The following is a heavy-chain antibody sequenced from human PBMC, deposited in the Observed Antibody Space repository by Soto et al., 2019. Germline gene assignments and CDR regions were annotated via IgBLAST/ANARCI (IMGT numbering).Heavy chain of an antibody. J-gene: IGHJ4*02. CDR2: INPSGGST. CDR3: MREGGATSVIDY. V-gene: IGHV1-46*01. CDR1: GYTFTSYY. Sequence: QVQLVQSGAEVKKPGASVKVSCKASGYTFTSYYMHWVRQAPGQGLEWMGIINPSGGSTRYAQKFQGRVTMTRDTCTSTVYMELSSLRSEDTAVYYCMREGGATSVIDYWGQGTLVTVSS. D-gene: IGHD1-26*01.